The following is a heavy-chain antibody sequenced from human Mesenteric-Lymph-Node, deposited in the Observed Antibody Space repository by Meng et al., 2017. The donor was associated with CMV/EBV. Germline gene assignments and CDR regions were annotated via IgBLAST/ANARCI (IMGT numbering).Heavy chain of an antibody. D-gene: IGHD2-2*01. V-gene: IGHV3-53*01. Sequence: GGSLRLSCAASGFTVSSNYMSWVRQAPGKGLEWVSVIYSGGSTYYADSVEGRFTISRDNARNSLYLLMNSLRAEDTAVYYCARVTPAANWAGTFDIWGQGTMVTVSS. CDR1: GFTVSSNY. CDR3: ARVTPAANWAGTFDI. CDR2: IYSGGST. J-gene: IGHJ3*02.